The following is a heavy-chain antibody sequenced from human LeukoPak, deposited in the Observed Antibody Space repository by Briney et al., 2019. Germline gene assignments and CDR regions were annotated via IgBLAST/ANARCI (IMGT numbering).Heavy chain of an antibody. D-gene: IGHD6-13*01. Sequence: SETLSLICTVSGGSISSYYWSWIRQPPGKGLEWIGDIYYSGSTNYNPSLKSRVTISVDTSKNQFSLKLSSVTAADTAVYYCARALYRLGSSWYIDYWGQGTLVTVSS. CDR2: IYYSGST. CDR1: GGSISSYY. CDR3: ARALYRLGSSWYIDY. J-gene: IGHJ4*02. V-gene: IGHV4-59*01.